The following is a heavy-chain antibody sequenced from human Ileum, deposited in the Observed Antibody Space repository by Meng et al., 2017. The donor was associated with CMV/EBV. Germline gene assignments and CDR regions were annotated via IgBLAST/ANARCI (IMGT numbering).Heavy chain of an antibody. Sequence: GESLKISCAASGFPFSSFAMHWVRQAPGKGLEWVGVVLFDVSHQYYSDSVTGRFTIPRDNSDNTLYLQMNSLRPEDPAVYYCAREELTVLRGVGFDLWGQGRLVTVSS. CDR3: AREELTVLRGVGFDL. CDR2: VLFDVSHQ. V-gene: IGHV3-30*04. J-gene: IGHJ3*01. D-gene: IGHD3-10*01. CDR1: GFPFSSFA.